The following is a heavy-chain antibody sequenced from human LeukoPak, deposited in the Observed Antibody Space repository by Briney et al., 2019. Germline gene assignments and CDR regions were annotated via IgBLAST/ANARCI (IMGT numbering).Heavy chain of an antibody. CDR2: IYSGGST. Sequence: PGGSLRLSCAASGFTVSSNYMSWVRQAPGKGLEWNSVIYSGGSTYYADSVKGRFTISRDNSKNTLYLQMNSLRAEDTAVYYCARDGRRDMRSWYNWFDPWGQGTLVTVSS. J-gene: IGHJ5*02. D-gene: IGHD6-13*01. CDR1: GFTVSSNY. V-gene: IGHV3-53*01. CDR3: ARDGRRDMRSWYNWFDP.